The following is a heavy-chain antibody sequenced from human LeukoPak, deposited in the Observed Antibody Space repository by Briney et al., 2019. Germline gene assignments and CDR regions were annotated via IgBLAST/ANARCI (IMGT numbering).Heavy chain of an antibody. Sequence: SVKVSCKASGGTFSSYAISWVRQAPGQGLEWMGGIIPIFGTANYAQKFQGRVTITADESTSTAYMELSSLRSEDTAVYYCARGPEDTPYNWFDPWGHGTLVTVSS. V-gene: IGHV1-69*13. J-gene: IGHJ5*02. CDR1: GGTFSSYA. CDR2: IIPIFGTA. CDR3: ARGPEDTPYNWFDP.